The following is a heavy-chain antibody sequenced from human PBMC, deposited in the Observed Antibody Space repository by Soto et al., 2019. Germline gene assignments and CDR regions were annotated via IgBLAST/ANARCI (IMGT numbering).Heavy chain of an antibody. Sequence: PGGSLRLSCAASGFTFSSYGMHWVRQAPGKGLEWVAVIWYDGSNKYYADSVKGRFTISRDNSKNTLYLQMNSLRAEDTAVYYCARDYEIAAAGQIDYWGRGTLVTVSS. J-gene: IGHJ4*02. V-gene: IGHV3-33*01. CDR1: GFTFSSYG. CDR2: IWYDGSNK. D-gene: IGHD6-13*01. CDR3: ARDYEIAAAGQIDY.